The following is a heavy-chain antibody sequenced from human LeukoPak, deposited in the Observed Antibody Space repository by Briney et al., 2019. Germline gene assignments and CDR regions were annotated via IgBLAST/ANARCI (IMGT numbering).Heavy chain of an antibody. CDR3: ARGLTPTGYCSSTSCPGDAFDI. CDR1: GGSISSSSYY. D-gene: IGHD2-2*01. V-gene: IGHV4-39*01. CDR2: IYYSGST. J-gene: IGHJ3*02. Sequence: PSETLSLTCTVSGGSISSSSYYWGWIRQPPGKGLEWIGSIYYSGSTYYNPSLKSRVTISVDTSKNQFSLKLSSVTAADTAVYYCARGLTPTGYCSSTSCPGDAFDIWGQGTMVTVSS.